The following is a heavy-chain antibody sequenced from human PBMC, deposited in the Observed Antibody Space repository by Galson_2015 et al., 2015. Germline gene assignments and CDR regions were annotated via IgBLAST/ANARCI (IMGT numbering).Heavy chain of an antibody. CDR2: INAGNGNT. V-gene: IGHV1-3*01. Sequence: SVKVSCKASGYTFTSYAMHWVRQAPGQRLEWMGWINAGNGNTKYSQKFQGRVTITRDTSASTAYMELSSLRSEDTAVYYCARDPFFGGYYYGMDVWGQGTTVTVSS. D-gene: IGHD3-16*01. J-gene: IGHJ6*02. CDR1: GYTFTSYA. CDR3: ARDPFFGGYYYGMDV.